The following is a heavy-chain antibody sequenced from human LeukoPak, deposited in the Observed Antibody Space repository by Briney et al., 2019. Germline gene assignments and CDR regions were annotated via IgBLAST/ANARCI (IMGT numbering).Heavy chain of an antibody. CDR3: AKDGRYYDSSAYKYYFDY. D-gene: IGHD3-22*01. J-gene: IGHJ4*02. CDR2: IRYDGKNN. V-gene: IGHV3-30*02. Sequence: GGSLRLSCAASGFTFSSYGMHWVRQAPGKGLEWVAFIRYDGKNNFYADSLKGRFTISRDNSKNTLYLQMNSLRAEDTAVYYCAKDGRYYDSSAYKYYFDYWGQGTLVTVSS. CDR1: GFTFSSYG.